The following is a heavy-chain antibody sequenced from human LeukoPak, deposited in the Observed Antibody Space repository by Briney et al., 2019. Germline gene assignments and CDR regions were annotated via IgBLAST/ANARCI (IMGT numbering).Heavy chain of an antibody. Sequence: ASVKVSCKASGGTFSSYAISWVRQAPGQGLEWMGGIIPIFGTANYAQKFQGRVTITAGESTSTAYMELSSLRSEDTAVYYCATPRGQQLVPDAFDIWGQGTMVTVSS. CDR1: GGTFSSYA. J-gene: IGHJ3*02. V-gene: IGHV1-69*13. CDR3: ATPRGQQLVPDAFDI. D-gene: IGHD6-13*01. CDR2: IIPIFGTA.